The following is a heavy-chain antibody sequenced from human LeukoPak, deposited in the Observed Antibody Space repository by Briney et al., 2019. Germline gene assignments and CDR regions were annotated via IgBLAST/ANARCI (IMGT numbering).Heavy chain of an antibody. CDR3: AKEDAAALDY. D-gene: IGHD6-13*01. J-gene: IGHJ4*02. V-gene: IGHV3-48*01. Sequence: GSLRLSCAASGFTFSSYSMNWVRQAPGKGLEWVSYISSSSSTIYYADSVKGRFTISRDNAKNSLYLQMNSLRAEDTALYYCAKEDAAALDYWGQGTLVTVSS. CDR1: GFTFSSYS. CDR2: ISSSSSTI.